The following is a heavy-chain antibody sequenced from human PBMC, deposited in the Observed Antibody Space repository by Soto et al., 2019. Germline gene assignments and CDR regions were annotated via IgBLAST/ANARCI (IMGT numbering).Heavy chain of an antibody. CDR3: AKALRYITVFGVADFDY. V-gene: IGHV3-23*01. CDR1: VFIFTNYA. CDR2: ITGSGGST. Sequence: PVGSLRLSCASSVFIFTNYAMTWVRHSPGKGLEWVSGITGSGGSTYYADSVKGRFTISRDNSKNTLFLHMNSLRAEDTAVYYCAKALRYITVFGVADFDYWGQGTLVSVSS. J-gene: IGHJ4*02. D-gene: IGHD3-3*01.